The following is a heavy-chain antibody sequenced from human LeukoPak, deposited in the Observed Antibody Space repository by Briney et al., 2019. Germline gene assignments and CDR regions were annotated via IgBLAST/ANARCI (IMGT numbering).Heavy chain of an antibody. V-gene: IGHV4-39*07. J-gene: IGHJ4*02. CDR2: IYYSGIT. CDR3: ARLLGAARRYFDY. D-gene: IGHD6-6*01. CDR1: GGSISSSSYY. Sequence: SEILSLTCTVSGGSISSSSYYWGWIRQPPGKGLEWIGTIYYSGITYYNPSLTSRVTISVDTSKNQFSLKLSSVTAADTAVYYCARLLGAARRYFDYWGQGTLVTVSS.